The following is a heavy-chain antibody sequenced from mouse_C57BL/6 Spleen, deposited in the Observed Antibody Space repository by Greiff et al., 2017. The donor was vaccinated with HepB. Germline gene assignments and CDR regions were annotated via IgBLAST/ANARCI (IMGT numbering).Heavy chain of an antibody. CDR2: INYDGSST. Sequence: EVKLMESEGGLVQPGSSMKLSCTASGFTFSDYYMAWVRQVPEKGLEWVANINYDGSSTYYLDSLKSRFIISRDNAKNILYLQMSSLKSEDTATYYCARVGDGYYDWYFDVWGTGTTVTVSS. V-gene: IGHV5-16*01. D-gene: IGHD2-3*01. J-gene: IGHJ1*03. CDR1: GFTFSDYY. CDR3: ARVGDGYYDWYFDV.